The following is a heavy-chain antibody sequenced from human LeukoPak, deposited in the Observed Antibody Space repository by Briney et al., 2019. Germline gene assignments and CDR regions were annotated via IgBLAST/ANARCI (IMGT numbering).Heavy chain of an antibody. CDR3: ARYRSTVTHDGVDI. CDR2: IYYIGST. Sequence: SETLSLTCTVSGGSISSYFWSWIRQPPEKGLEWIGYIYYIGSTHYITSLKSRVTISVDTSKNQFSLKLTSVTAADTAVYYCARYRSTVTHDGVDIWGQRKRLTVSS. J-gene: IGHJ3*02. V-gene: IGHV4-59*08. CDR1: GGSISSYF. D-gene: IGHD4-17*01.